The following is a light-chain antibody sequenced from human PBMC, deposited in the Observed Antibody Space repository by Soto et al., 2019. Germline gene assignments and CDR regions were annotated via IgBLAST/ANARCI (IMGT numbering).Light chain of an antibody. V-gene: IGKV1-9*01. J-gene: IGKJ1*01. Sequence: IQLTQSPSSLSASVGDRVTITCRASQGINTLAWYQQKPGKAPKLLIYAASTLQSGVPSRFSGSGSGTDFTLTISSLQPEDFATYYCQHYNSYSEAFGQGTKVDIK. CDR1: QGINT. CDR3: QHYNSYSEA. CDR2: AAS.